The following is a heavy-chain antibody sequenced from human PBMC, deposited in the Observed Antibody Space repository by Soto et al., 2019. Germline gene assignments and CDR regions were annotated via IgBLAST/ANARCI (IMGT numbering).Heavy chain of an antibody. CDR1: GYSFTAYG. Sequence: QVQVVQSGDEVKETGASVRVSCKTSGYSFTAYGISWVRQAPGQGLEWMGWISCYNGKTKYAQKVQGRVTMTTDTSTSTAYMEVRSLRSDYTAISYCARDAPPPELRFLEWHNYDYNGMDVWGQGTTVTVSS. CDR2: ISCYNGKT. J-gene: IGHJ6*02. D-gene: IGHD3-3*01. V-gene: IGHV1-18*01. CDR3: ARDAPPPELRFLEWHNYDYNGMDV.